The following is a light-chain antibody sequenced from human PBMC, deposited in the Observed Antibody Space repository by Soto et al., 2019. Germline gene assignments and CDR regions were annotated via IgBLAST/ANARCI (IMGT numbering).Light chain of an antibody. Sequence: PGERAIFSCRASQSVGSNIAWYQQKPGQAPRLLIYGASTRATGIPARFSGSGSGTEFTLTISSLQSEDFAVYYCQQYNNWLSTFGQGTKVDIK. V-gene: IGKV3-15*01. CDR3: QQYNNWLST. J-gene: IGKJ1*01. CDR1: QSVGSN. CDR2: GAS.